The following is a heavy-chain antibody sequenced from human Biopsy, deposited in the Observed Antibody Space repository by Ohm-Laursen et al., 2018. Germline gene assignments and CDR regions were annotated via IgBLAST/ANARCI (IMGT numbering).Heavy chain of an antibody. CDR3: ARDETGSSVFGPYYYGMDV. J-gene: IGHJ6*02. V-gene: IGHV1-46*01. D-gene: IGHD3-9*01. Sequence: GSSVKVSCKASGYSFTKYYINWVRQAPGQGLEWMGIINPTGGTTSYAEEFQGRVTLTRDTSTGTVYLELNSLIYEDTALYYCARDETGSSVFGPYYYGMDVWGQGTTVTVSS. CDR2: INPTGGTT. CDR1: GYSFTKYY.